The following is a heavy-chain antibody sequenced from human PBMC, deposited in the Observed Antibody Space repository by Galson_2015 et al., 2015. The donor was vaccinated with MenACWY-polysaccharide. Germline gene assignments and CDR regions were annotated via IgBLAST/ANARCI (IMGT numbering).Heavy chain of an antibody. Sequence: TLSLTCSVSGDSLSGNTYYWGLIRQPAGKGLEWIGRTYSDGTTNYNPSLKSRVAISVDTSKKQLSLNLSSVTAADTAIYYCTRGARYSYGSGSYFDSWGQGILATVSS. J-gene: IGHJ4*02. V-gene: IGHV4-61*02. CDR2: TYSDGTT. D-gene: IGHD3-10*01. CDR3: TRGARYSYGSGSYFDS. CDR1: GDSLSGNTYY.